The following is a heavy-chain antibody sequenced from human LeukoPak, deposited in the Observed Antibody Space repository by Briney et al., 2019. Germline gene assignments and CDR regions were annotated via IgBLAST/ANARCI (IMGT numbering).Heavy chain of an antibody. D-gene: IGHD3-10*01. J-gene: IGHJ4*02. CDR2: ISGSGSYI. CDR1: GFTFSDYS. CDR3: VRERYHGSGAPKFDF. V-gene: IGHV3-21*01. Sequence: GGSLRLSCAASGFTFSDYSMNWVRQTPRKGLEWVSCISGSGSYIYYADSVKGRFTISRDNAKNSLNLQVNSLRAEDTAVYYCVRERYHGSGAPKFDFWGQGTLVTVSS.